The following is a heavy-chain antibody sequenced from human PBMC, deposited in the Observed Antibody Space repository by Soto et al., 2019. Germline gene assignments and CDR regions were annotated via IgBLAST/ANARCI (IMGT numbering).Heavy chain of an antibody. CDR1: GYTFTSYA. CDR3: TRAPSYGAFDI. CDR2: INPNSGST. J-gene: IGHJ3*02. D-gene: IGHD4-17*01. V-gene: IGHV1-46*03. Sequence: ASVKVSCKASGYTFTSYAMHWVRQAPGQGLEWMGMINPNSGSTTYAQKFQGRVTMTRDTSTSTVYMELSSLRSEDTAVYYCTRAPSYGAFDIWGQGTMVTVSS.